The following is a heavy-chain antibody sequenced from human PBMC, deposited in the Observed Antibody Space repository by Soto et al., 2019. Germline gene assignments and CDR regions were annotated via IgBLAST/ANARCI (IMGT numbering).Heavy chain of an antibody. Sequence: PGGSLRLSCAASGFTFSSYGMHWVRQAPGKGLEWVAVISYDGSNKYYADSVKGRFTISRDNSKNTLYLQMNSLRAEDTAVYYCATRITIFGVFPWGQGTMVTVSS. J-gene: IGHJ4*02. CDR3: ATRITIFGVFP. V-gene: IGHV3-30*03. CDR2: ISYDGSNK. CDR1: GFTFSSYG. D-gene: IGHD3-3*01.